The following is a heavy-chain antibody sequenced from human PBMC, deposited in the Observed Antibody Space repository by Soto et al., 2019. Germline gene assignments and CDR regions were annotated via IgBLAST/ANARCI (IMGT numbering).Heavy chain of an antibody. V-gene: IGHV3-33*01. Sequence: GGSLRLSCAASGFTFSSYGMHWVRQAPGKGLEWVAVIWYDGSNKYYADSVKGRLTISRDNSKNTLYLQMNSLRAEDTAVYYCARDTPLLWFGELSTEGYYYGMDVWGQGTTVTVSS. CDR2: IWYDGSNK. D-gene: IGHD3-10*01. J-gene: IGHJ6*02. CDR1: GFTFSSYG. CDR3: ARDTPLLWFGELSTEGYYYGMDV.